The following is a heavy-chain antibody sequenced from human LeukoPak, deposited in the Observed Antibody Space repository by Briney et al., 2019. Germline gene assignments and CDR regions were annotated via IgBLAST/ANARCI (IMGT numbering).Heavy chain of an antibody. CDR2: INPISGGT. Sequence: ASVKVSCKASGYTFSAYYIHWVRQAPGQGLEWMGWINPISGGTNFAQKFQSRVTMTRDTSISTAYMELTRLSSDDTAVYYCARGRTEQLLGLYYYGMDVWGQGTTVTVSS. J-gene: IGHJ6*02. D-gene: IGHD2-2*01. V-gene: IGHV1-2*02. CDR3: ARGRTEQLLGLYYYGMDV. CDR1: GYTFSAYY.